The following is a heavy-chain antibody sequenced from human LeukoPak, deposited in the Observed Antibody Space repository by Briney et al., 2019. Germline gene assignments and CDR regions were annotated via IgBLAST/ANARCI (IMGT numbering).Heavy chain of an antibody. CDR1: GFTFSSYA. CDR3: ARVLRPAYDFWSGYHDGLHYGMDV. J-gene: IGHJ6*02. V-gene: IGHV3-21*01. Sequence: GGSLRLSCAASGFTFSSYAMSWVRQAPGKGLEWVSSISSSSSYIYYADSVKGRFTISRDNAKNSLYLQMNSLRAEDTAVYYCARVLRPAYDFWSGYHDGLHYGMDVWGQGTTVTVSS. D-gene: IGHD3-3*01. CDR2: ISSSSSYI.